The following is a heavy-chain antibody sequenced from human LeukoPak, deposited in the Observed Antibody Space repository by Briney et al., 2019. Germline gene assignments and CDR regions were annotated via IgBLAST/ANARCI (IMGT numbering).Heavy chain of an antibody. J-gene: IGHJ4*02. V-gene: IGHV3-7*01. D-gene: IGHD3-16*01. CDR1: GFTFTTYW. Sequence: GGSLRLSCGASGFTFTTYWISWVRQVPGKGLEWVANIKEDGSEKYYVDSVRGRFTISRDNARNSVFLQMNSLRAADTAVYYCARQITFWDYWGQGTLVTVS. CDR2: IKEDGSEK. CDR3: ARQITFWDY.